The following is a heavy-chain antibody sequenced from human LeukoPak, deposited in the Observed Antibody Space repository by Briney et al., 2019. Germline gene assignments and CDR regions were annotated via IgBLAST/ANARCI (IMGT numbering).Heavy chain of an antibody. CDR1: GGTFSSYA. V-gene: IGHV1-69*13. J-gene: IGHJ5*02. CDR2: IIPIFGTA. D-gene: IGHD2-2*01. CDR3: ARGVCSSTSCLGSLDP. Sequence: SVKVSCKASGGTFSSYAISWVRQAPGQGLEWMGGIIPIFGTANYAQKFQGRVTITADESTSTAYMELSSLRSEDTTVYYCARGVCSSTSCLGSLDPWGQGTLVTVSS.